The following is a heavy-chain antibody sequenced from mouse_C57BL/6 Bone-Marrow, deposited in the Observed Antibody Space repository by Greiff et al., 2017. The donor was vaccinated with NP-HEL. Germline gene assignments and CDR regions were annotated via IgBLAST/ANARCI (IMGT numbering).Heavy chain of an antibody. Sequence: VQLKQSGAELVRPGASVKLSCTASGFNIKDYYMHWVKQRPEQGLEWIGRIDPEDGDTEYAPKFQGKATMTADTSSNTAYLQLSSLTSEDTAVYYSSLRRTGNAMDYWGQGTSVTVSS. J-gene: IGHJ4*01. D-gene: IGHD1-2*01. CDR2: IDPEDGDT. CDR1: GFNIKDYY. V-gene: IGHV14-1*01. CDR3: SLRRTGNAMDY.